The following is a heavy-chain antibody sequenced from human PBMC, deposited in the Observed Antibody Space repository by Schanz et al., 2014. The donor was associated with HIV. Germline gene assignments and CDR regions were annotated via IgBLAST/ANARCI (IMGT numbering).Heavy chain of an antibody. Sequence: QVQLVQSGAEVKKPGSSVKVSCKASGDTFSTYSISWVRQAPGRGLEWMGGIIPLLNAPHYTQKFQGRLTITADESTSTAYMELSSLRSEDTAVYYCARDSPVAAGTLDYWGQGTLVTVSS. CDR2: IIPLLNAP. V-gene: IGHV1-69*01. D-gene: IGHD6-13*01. CDR1: GDTFSTYS. CDR3: ARDSPVAAGTLDY. J-gene: IGHJ4*02.